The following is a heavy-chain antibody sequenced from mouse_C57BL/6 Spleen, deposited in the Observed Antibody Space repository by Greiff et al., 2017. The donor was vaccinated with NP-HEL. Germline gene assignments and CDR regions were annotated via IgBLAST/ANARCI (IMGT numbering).Heavy chain of an antibody. CDR1: GYTFTSYW. CDR2: IHPNRGST. D-gene: IGHD1-1*01. J-gene: IGHJ2*01. V-gene: IGHV1-64*01. Sequence: QVQLQQPGAELVKPGASVQLSCKASGYTFTSYWMHWVKQRPGQGLEWIGMIHPNRGSTNYNEKFKSKATLTVDKSSSTAYMQLNSLTSEDSAVYYCARDYYGSSPFDDWDQGTALTVSS. CDR3: ARDYYGSSPFDD.